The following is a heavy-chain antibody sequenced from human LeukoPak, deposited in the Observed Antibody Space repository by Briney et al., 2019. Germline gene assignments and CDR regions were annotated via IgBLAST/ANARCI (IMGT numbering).Heavy chain of an antibody. CDR2: INHGGST. Sequence: PSETLSLTCAVYGGSFSGYYWSWILQPPGKGLEWIGEINHGGSTNYNPSLKSRVTISVDTSKNQFSLKLSSVTAADTAVYYCARGRVRCSSTSCYPSRYYYYGMDVWGQGTTVTVSS. CDR3: ARGRVRCSSTSCYPSRYYYYGMDV. CDR1: GGSFSGYY. J-gene: IGHJ6*02. D-gene: IGHD2-2*01. V-gene: IGHV4-34*01.